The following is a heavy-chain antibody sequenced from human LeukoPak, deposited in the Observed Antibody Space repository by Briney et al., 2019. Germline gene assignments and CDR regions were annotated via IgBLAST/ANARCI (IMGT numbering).Heavy chain of an antibody. CDR2: ISGSGGSI. CDR1: GFTFSTYV. Sequence: GGSLTLSCAASGFTFSTYVMSWVRQAPGKGLEWVSAISGSGGSIYYADSVKGRFTISRDNSKNTLYLQMNSLRAEDTAVYYCARDRSRYYDSSSYFSYFDFWGQGTLVTVSS. V-gene: IGHV3-23*01. J-gene: IGHJ4*02. D-gene: IGHD3-22*01. CDR3: ARDRSRYYDSSSYFSYFDF.